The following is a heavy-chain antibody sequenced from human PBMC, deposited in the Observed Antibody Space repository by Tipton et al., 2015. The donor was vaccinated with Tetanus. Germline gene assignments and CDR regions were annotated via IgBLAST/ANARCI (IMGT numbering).Heavy chain of an antibody. D-gene: IGHD1-14*01. CDR2: ISGSGGST. V-gene: IGHV3-23*01. Sequence: SLRLSCVASGFTFSSYAMNWVRQAPGKGLEWVSAISGSGGSTQYADSVKGRFTISRDNSKNTLFLQMDSPRADDTAVYYCARAPYRNQNQVWYFDFWGQGTLVTVSS. CDR3: ARAPYRNQNQVWYFDF. CDR1: GFTFSSYA. J-gene: IGHJ4*02.